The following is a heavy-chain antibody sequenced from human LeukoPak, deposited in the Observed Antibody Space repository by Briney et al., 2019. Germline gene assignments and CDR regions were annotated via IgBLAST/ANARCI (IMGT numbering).Heavy chain of an antibody. V-gene: IGHV4-31*03. CDR2: IYYSGST. J-gene: IGHJ4*02. CDR3: ARDSSSWYNFDS. CDR1: GASISSGGYY. D-gene: IGHD6-13*01. Sequence: PSETLSLTCTVSGASISSGGYYWSWIRQPPGKGLEWIGYIYYSGSTYYNPSLKSRVTISIDTSKNQFSLKLNSVTAADTAVYYCARDSSSWYNFDSWGQGALVTVSS.